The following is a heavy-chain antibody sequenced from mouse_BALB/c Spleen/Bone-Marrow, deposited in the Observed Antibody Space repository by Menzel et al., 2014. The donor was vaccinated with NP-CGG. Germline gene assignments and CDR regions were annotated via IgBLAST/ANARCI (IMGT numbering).Heavy chain of an antibody. D-gene: IGHD2-4*01. V-gene: IGHV1-19*01. J-gene: IGHJ1*01. CDR2: VNPYNGGT. Sequence: EVQLVESGPELVKPGASVKMSCKASGYTFTDYYMDWVKPSHGESFEWIGRVNPYNGGTSYNQKFKGKATLTVDKSSSTAYMELNSLTSEDSAVYYCAPSTMITTSWYFDVWGAGTTVTVSS. CDR3: APSTMITTSWYFDV. CDR1: GYTFTDYY.